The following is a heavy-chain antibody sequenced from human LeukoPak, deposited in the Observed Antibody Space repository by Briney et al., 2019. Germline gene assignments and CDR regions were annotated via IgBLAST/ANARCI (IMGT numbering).Heavy chain of an antibody. V-gene: IGHV1-18*01. CDR1: GYTFTSYG. Sequence: ASVKVSCKASGYTFTSYGISWVRQAPGRGLEWMGWISAYNGNTNYAQKLQGRVTMTTDTSTSTAYMELSSLRSEDTAVYYCARGGLLWFGELGGGDYWGQGTLVTVSS. CDR2: ISAYNGNT. D-gene: IGHD3-10*01. CDR3: ARGGLLWFGELGGGDY. J-gene: IGHJ4*02.